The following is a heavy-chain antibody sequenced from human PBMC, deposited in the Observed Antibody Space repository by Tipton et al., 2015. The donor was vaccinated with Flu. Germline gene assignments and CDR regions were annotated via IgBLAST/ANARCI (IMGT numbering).Heavy chain of an antibody. Sequence: TLSLTCTVSGGSVSSGSYYWSWIRQPPGKGLEWIGYIYYSGSTNYNPSLKSRVTISVDTSKNHFSLKLSSVTAADTAVYYCAREPGYCSSASCRGGNYGMDVWGQGTTVTVSS. V-gene: IGHV4-61*03. CDR2: IYYSGST. CDR1: GGSVSSGSYY. D-gene: IGHD2-2*03. CDR3: AREPGYCSSASCRGGNYGMDV. J-gene: IGHJ6*02.